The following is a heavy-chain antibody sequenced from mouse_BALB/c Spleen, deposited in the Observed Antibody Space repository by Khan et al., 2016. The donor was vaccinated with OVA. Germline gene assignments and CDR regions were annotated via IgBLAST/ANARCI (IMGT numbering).Heavy chain of an antibody. CDR2: VSDLAYSI. Sequence: EVELVESGGGLVQPGGSRKLSCAASGFTFSDYGMAWVRQAPGKGPEWVAFVSDLAYSISYVDTVTGRFTISREHVKSTLYLEMSNLRSEDTAVYYCARGGGTAPVAYWGQGTLVTVSA. V-gene: IGHV5-15*02. J-gene: IGHJ3*01. CDR1: GFTFSDYG. D-gene: IGHD1-2*01. CDR3: ARGGGTAPVAY.